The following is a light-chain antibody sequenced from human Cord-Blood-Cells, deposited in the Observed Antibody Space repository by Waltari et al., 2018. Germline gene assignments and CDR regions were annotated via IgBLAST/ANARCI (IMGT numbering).Light chain of an antibody. CDR2: DVS. CDR1: SSDVGGYNY. CDR3: SSYTSSSTYV. V-gene: IGLV2-14*03. Sequence: QSALTQPASVSGSPGQSITISCTGTSSDVGGYNYVSWYQHHPDKAPTLMIYDVSKRPSGVSNRVSGSKAGNTASLTISGLQAEDEADYYGSSYTSSSTYVFGTGTKVTVL. J-gene: IGLJ1*01.